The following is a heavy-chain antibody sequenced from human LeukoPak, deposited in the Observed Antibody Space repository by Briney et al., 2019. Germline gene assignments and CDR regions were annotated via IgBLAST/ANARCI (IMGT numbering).Heavy chain of an antibody. V-gene: IGHV1-18*01. D-gene: IGHD6-19*01. CDR1: GYTFTSYG. CDR2: ISAYNGNT. Sequence: ASVKVSCKASGYTFTSYGISWVRQAPGQGLEWMGWISAYNGNTNYAQKLQGRVTMTTDTSTSTAYMELRSLRSDDTAVYYCARVEPGIAVAGYFADNWFDPWGQGTLVTVSS. J-gene: IGHJ5*02. CDR3: ARVEPGIAVAGYFADNWFDP.